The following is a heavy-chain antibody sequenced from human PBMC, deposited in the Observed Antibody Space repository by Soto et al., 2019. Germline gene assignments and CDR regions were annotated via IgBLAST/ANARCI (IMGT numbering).Heavy chain of an antibody. Sequence: QVQLVQSGAEVKKPGSSVKVSCKASGGTFSSYAISWVRQAPGQGLEWMGGSIPIFGTANYAQKFQGSVTITADESTSTAYMELSSVRSEDTAVYYCASPTKPLYYYYGMDVWGQGTTVTVSS. J-gene: IGHJ6*02. D-gene: IGHD1-1*01. CDR2: SIPIFGTA. CDR1: GGTFSSYA. V-gene: IGHV1-69*12. CDR3: ASPTKPLYYYYGMDV.